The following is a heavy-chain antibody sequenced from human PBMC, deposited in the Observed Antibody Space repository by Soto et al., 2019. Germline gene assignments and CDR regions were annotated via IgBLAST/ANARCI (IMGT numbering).Heavy chain of an antibody. CDR2: IGPYNGNT. Sequence: QVQLVQSGAEVKKPGASVKVSCKASGYTFNNYGISWVRQATGQGLEWMGWIGPYNGNTDHAQNFQGRVTMTTDTSPKKAYMELRSLRYDDTDLYYCARCYCSVGSCYTCWHFDLWGRGTLDTVSS. D-gene: IGHD2-15*01. J-gene: IGHJ2*01. CDR1: GYTFNNYG. CDR3: ARCYCSVGSCYTCWHFDL. V-gene: IGHV1-18*01.